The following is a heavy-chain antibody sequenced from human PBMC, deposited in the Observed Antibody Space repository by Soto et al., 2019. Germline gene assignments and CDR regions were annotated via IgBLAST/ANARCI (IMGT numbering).Heavy chain of an antibody. CDR1: GGTFSSYT. V-gene: IGHV1-69*02. Sequence: QVQLVQSGAEVKKPGSSVKVSCKASGGTFSSYTISWVRQAPGQGLEWMGRIIPILGIANYAQKFQGRVTITADKSTSTAHMELSSLRSEDTAVYYCARYCSGGSCYSGLDYWGQGTLVTVSS. D-gene: IGHD2-15*01. J-gene: IGHJ4*02. CDR3: ARYCSGGSCYSGLDY. CDR2: IIPILGIA.